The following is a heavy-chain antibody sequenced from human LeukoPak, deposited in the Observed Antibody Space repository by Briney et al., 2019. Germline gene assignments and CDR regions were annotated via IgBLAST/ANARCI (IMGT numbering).Heavy chain of an antibody. CDR1: GFTFSSYG. CDR2: ISYDGSNK. D-gene: IGHD3-22*01. V-gene: IGHV3-30*18. J-gene: IGHJ4*02. Sequence: GGSLRLSCAASGFTFSSYGMHWVRQAPGKGLEWVAVISYDGSNKYYADSVKGRFTISRDNSKNTLYLQMNGLRAEDTAVYYCAKDRDYYDSSGSYYFDYWGQGTLVTVSS. CDR3: AKDRDYYDSSGSYYFDY.